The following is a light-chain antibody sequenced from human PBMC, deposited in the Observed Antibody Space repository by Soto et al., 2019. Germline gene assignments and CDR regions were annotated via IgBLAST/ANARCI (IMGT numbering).Light chain of an antibody. CDR3: QQYNIWPYT. J-gene: IGKJ2*01. V-gene: IGKV3-15*01. CDR2: DTS. CDR1: QSVSSL. Sequence: IVLTQSPATLSVSPGERATLSCRASQSVSSLLAWYQQKPRQAPRLLIYDTSTRATGIPARFSGSGSGTDFTLNISSLQSEDFAIYYCQQYNIWPYTFGQGTKLEIK.